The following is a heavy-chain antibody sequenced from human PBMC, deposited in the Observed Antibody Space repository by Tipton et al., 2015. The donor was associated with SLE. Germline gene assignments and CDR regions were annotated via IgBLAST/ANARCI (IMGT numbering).Heavy chain of an antibody. V-gene: IGHV1-18*04. CDR3: ATSRDAFDI. Sequence: QSGPEVKKPGASVKVSCKASGYTFTGYYMHWVRQAPGQGLEWMGWISAYNGNTNYAQKLQGRVTMTTDTSTSTAYMELRSLRSDDTAVYYCATSRDAFDIWGQGTMVTVSS. CDR2: ISAYNGNT. CDR1: GYTFTGYY. J-gene: IGHJ3*02.